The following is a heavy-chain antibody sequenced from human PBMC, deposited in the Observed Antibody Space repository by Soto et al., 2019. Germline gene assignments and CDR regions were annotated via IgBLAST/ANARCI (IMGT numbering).Heavy chain of an antibody. D-gene: IGHD2-21*01. CDR1: GLNVTRDY. J-gene: IGHJ5*02. CDR3: ARLFGRYGWFDP. Sequence: GGSLRLSCAASGLNVTRDYMSWVRQAPGKGLEWVSVMSSGVYTYYADSVKGRFTISRDNSKNTLFLQINSLITEDTAVYYCARLFGRYGWFDPWGQGTLVTVSS. V-gene: IGHV3-53*01. CDR2: MSSGVYT.